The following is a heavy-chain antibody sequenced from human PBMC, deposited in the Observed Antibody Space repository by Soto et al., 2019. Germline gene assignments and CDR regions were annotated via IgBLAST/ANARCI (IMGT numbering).Heavy chain of an antibody. CDR3: ARGPGYDFWSGYYTYYYYYMDV. Sequence: SETLSLTCTVSGGSISSYYWSWIRQPPGKGLEWIGYIYYSGSTNYNPSLKSRVTISVDTSKNQFSLKLSSVTAADTAVYYCARGPGYDFWSGYYTYYYYYMDVWGKGTTVTVSS. CDR2: IYYSGST. J-gene: IGHJ6*03. V-gene: IGHV4-59*01. D-gene: IGHD3-3*01. CDR1: GGSISSYY.